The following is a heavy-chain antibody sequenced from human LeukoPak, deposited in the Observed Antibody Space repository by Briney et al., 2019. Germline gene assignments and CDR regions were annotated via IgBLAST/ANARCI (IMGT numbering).Heavy chain of an antibody. CDR1: GFTFSSYA. Sequence: GGSLRLSCAASGFTFSSYAMSWVRQAPGKGLEWVSAISGSGGSTYYADSVKGRFTISRGNSKNTLYLQMNSLRVEDTAVYYCAKGSGIVGATTRVGVDYWGQGTLVTVSS. D-gene: IGHD1-26*01. CDR2: ISGSGGST. CDR3: AKGSGIVGATTRVGVDY. J-gene: IGHJ4*02. V-gene: IGHV3-23*01.